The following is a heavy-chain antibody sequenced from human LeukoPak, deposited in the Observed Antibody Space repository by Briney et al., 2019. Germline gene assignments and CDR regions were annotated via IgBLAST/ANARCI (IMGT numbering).Heavy chain of an antibody. CDR3: ARVLTLRTGHFDY. V-gene: IGHV1-2*02. CDR2: INPNSGGT. D-gene: IGHD1-1*01. Sequence: ASVKVSCKASGYTFTGYYVHWVRPAPGQGLEWMGWINPNSGGTNYAQKFQGRVTMTRDTSISTAYMELSRLRSDDTAVYYCARVLTLRTGHFDYWGQGTLVTVSS. CDR1: GYTFTGYY. J-gene: IGHJ4*02.